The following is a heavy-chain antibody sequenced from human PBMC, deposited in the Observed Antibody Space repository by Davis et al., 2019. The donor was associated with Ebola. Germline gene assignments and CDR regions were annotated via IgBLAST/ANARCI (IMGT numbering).Heavy chain of an antibody. J-gene: IGHJ4*02. CDR1: GGSISSYY. CDR3: ANEGYSYGLGYFDY. CDR2: IYYSGST. D-gene: IGHD5-18*01. Sequence: SETLSLTCTVSGGSISSYYWGWIRQPPGKGLEWIGSIYYSGSTYYNPSLKSRVTISVDTSKNQFSLKLSSVTAADTAVYYCANEGYSYGLGYFDYWGQGTLVTVSS. V-gene: IGHV4-39*01.